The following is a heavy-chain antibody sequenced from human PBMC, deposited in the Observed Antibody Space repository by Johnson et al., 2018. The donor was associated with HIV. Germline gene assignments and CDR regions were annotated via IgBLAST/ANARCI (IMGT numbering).Heavy chain of an antibody. CDR2: VSYDGSNK. CDR3: ATDYNFWSGRPDSFDV. CDR1: GFIFSRYV. Sequence: QMQLVESGGGVVQPGRSLRVSCAASGFIFSRYVMHRVRQAPGKGLEWGAVVSYDGSNKYYADSVKGRFTISRDNSKTTLYLQMNSLRAEDTAVYYCATDYNFWSGRPDSFDVWGQGTMVTVSS. D-gene: IGHD3-3*01. V-gene: IGHV3-30-3*01. J-gene: IGHJ3*01.